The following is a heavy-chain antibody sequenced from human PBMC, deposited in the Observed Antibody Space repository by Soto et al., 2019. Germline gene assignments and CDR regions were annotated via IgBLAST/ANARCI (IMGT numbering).Heavy chain of an antibody. Sequence: PSETLSLTCAVYGGSFSGYYWSWIRQPPGKGLEWIGEINHSGSTNYNPSLKSRVTISVDTSKNQFSLKLSSVTAADTAVYYCASPPRGYSYPNRYYFDYRGQGALVTVSS. CDR1: GGSFSGYY. D-gene: IGHD5-18*01. J-gene: IGHJ4*02. CDR2: INHSGST. V-gene: IGHV4-34*01. CDR3: ASPPRGYSYPNRYYFDY.